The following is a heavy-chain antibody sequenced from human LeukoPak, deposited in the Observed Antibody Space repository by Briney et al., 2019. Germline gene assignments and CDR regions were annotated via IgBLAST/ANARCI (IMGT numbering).Heavy chain of an antibody. CDR2: LYYSGNT. J-gene: IGHJ4*02. CDR1: GVSISNYY. Sequence: SETLSLTCTVSGVSISNYYWSWIRQPPGKGLEWIGSLYYSGNTNYNPSLKSRVTISLDTSKNQFSLELSSVTAADTAVYYCARGSSPFDYWGRGTLVTVSS. V-gene: IGHV4-59*08. CDR3: ARGSSPFDY.